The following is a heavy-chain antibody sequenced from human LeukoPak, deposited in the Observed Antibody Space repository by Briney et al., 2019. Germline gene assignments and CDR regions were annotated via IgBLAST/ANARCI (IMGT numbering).Heavy chain of an antibody. Sequence: PGGSLSLSWLASGITFRGYAMLWVRHAPGPGLASVSPTSSGGGRTYSAASVGGRFTISRDNSENTMCLHMGSLRAENKAVYYCVQGRYRNSWYSSDYWGQGTLVTVSS. CDR2: TSSGGGRT. V-gene: IGHV3-64D*09. CDR3: VQGRYRNSWYSSDY. D-gene: IGHD6-13*01. J-gene: IGHJ4*02. CDR1: GITFRGYA.